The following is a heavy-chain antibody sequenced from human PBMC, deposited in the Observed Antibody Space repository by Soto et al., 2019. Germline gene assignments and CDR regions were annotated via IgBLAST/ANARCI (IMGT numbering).Heavy chain of an antibody. V-gene: IGHV1-18*01. CDR3: AREGRITMVRGVNDAFDI. J-gene: IGHJ3*02. Sequence: ASVKVSCKASGYTFTSYGIIWVRQAPGQGLEWMGWISAYNGNTNYAQKLQGRVTMTTDTSTSTAYMELRSLRSDDTAVYYCAREGRITMVRGVNDAFDIWGQGTMVTVSS. CDR1: GYTFTSYG. D-gene: IGHD3-10*01. CDR2: ISAYNGNT.